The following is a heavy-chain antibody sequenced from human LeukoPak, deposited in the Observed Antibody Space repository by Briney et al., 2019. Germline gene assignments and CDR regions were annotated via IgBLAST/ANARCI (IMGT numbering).Heavy chain of an antibody. D-gene: IGHD5-18*01. J-gene: IGHJ6*03. CDR2: INPSGDTT. Sequence: ASVKVSCKASGYTFSSYYMHWVRQAPGQGLEWMGIINPSGDTTSYAQKFQDRVTMTRDTSTSTVYMELSSLRSEDTAVYYCARGIRVEYQLKDRIQLWLPTYYYYYHMDVWGKGTTVTVSS. CDR1: GYTFSSYY. CDR3: ARGIRVEYQLKDRIQLWLPTYYYYYHMDV. V-gene: IGHV1-46*01.